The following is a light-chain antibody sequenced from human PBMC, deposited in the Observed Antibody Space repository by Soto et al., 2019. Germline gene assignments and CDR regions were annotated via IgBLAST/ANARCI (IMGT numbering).Light chain of an antibody. CDR1: NSGVVSYNY. V-gene: IGLV2-14*01. CDR3: NANTGRGTPV. CDR2: EVG. J-gene: IGLJ1*01. Sequence: QSAPTHPASVSGPPGQSITITCTGTNSGVVSYNYVTWYQQLPVKAHKLIVYEVGNRPSGVSNRFAGSASGNTATLLIYGLQSDDEVEYYCNANTGRGTPVFGTGTKVIAL.